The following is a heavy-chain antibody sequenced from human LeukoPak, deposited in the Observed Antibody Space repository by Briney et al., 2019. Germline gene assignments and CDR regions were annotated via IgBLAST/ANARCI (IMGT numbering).Heavy chain of an antibody. CDR1: GFPFSSCV. CDR3: ARDFTNIRGGGYFDN. Sequence: PGRSLRLSCAASGFPFSSCVMHWLRQAPGKGLEWVAVIWFDGGKIYYADSVKGRFTISRDNSKNTLYLQMNSLRAEDTAVYHCARDFTNIRGGGYFDNWGQGTLVTVSS. CDR2: IWFDGGKI. J-gene: IGHJ4*02. D-gene: IGHD2/OR15-2a*01. V-gene: IGHV3-33*01.